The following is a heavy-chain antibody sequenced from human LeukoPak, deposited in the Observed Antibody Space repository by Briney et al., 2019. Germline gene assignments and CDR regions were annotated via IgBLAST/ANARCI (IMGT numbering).Heavy chain of an antibody. CDR2: ISSSSSYI. CDR3: ARGIVLVIDDAFDI. Sequence: GGSLRLSCAASGFTFDDYGMSWVRQAPVKGLEWVSSISSSSSYIYYADSVTGRFTISRDNAKNSLYLQMNSLRVEDTAVYYCARGIVLVIDDAFDIWGQGTMVTVSS. J-gene: IGHJ3*02. D-gene: IGHD3-22*01. V-gene: IGHV3-21*01. CDR1: GFTFDDYG.